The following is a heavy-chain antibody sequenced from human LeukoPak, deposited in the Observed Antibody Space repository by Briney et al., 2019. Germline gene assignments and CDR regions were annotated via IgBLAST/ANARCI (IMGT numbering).Heavy chain of an antibody. D-gene: IGHD3-22*01. CDR2: TYYRSKWYN. CDR1: GDSVSSNSAA. V-gene: IGHV6-1*01. CDR3: ARGRGYYYDTPFDY. J-gene: IGHJ4*02. Sequence: SQTLSLTCAISGDSVSSNSAAWNWIRQSPSRGLEWLGRTYYRSKWYNDYALSVKSRININLDTSKNQVSLQLNSVTPEDTAVYYCARGRGYYYDTPFDYWGQGTLVTVSS.